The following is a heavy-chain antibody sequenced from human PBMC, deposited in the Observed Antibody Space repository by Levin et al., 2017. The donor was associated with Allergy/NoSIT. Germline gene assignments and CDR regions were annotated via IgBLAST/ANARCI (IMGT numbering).Heavy chain of an antibody. Sequence: ASVKVSCKASGYTFTGYYMHWVRQAPGQGLEWMGRINPNSGGTNYAQKFQGRVTMTRDTSISTAYMELSRLRSDDTAVYYCARVLIPGYCSGGSCSNRYFQHWGQGTLVTVSS. V-gene: IGHV1-2*06. J-gene: IGHJ1*01. CDR1: GYTFTGYY. CDR3: ARVLIPGYCSGGSCSNRYFQH. D-gene: IGHD2-15*01. CDR2: INPNSGGT.